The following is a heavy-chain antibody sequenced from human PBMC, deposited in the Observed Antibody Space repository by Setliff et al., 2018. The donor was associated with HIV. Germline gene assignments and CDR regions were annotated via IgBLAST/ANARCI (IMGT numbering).Heavy chain of an antibody. CDR1: GGSISSYY. V-gene: IGHV4-59*12. J-gene: IGHJ4*02. CDR3: ARGIENFWSGYVR. CDR2: IYYSGST. Sequence: SETLSLTCTVSGGSISSYYWTWIRQPPGKGLEWIGYIYYSGSTNYNPSLKSRVTISIDTSKNQFSLKLTSVTAADTAMYYCARGIENFWSGYVRWGQGTVVTVSS. D-gene: IGHD3-3*01.